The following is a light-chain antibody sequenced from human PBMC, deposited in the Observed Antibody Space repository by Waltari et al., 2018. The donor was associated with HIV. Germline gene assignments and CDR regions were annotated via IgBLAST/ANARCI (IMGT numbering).Light chain of an antibody. CDR3: QTWDRSTLYV. V-gene: IGLV3-1*01. CDR1: RLGDRY. CDR2: QDT. Sequence: SYEVTQPPSVSVSPGQTANITCSGDRLGDRYACWYHQKPGQSPVLVIYQDTKRPPGIPERFSGSNSGNTATLTISGAQFMDEGDYYCQTWDRSTLYVFGPGTKVTVL. J-gene: IGLJ1*01.